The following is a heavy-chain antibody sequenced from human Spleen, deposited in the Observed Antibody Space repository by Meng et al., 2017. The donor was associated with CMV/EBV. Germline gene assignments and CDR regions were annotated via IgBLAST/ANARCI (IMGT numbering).Heavy chain of an antibody. CDR3: ARLGGQYNYGLGGWFDP. D-gene: IGHD5-18*01. Sequence: GDYISSYYWSWIRQPTGKGLQWIGYIYYTGNTNYNPSLKSRVTISLDTSKNQFSLKLSSVTAADTAVYYCARLGGQYNYGLGGWFDPWSQGTLVTVSS. V-gene: IGHV4-59*01. CDR1: GDYISSYY. CDR2: IYYTGNT. J-gene: IGHJ5*02.